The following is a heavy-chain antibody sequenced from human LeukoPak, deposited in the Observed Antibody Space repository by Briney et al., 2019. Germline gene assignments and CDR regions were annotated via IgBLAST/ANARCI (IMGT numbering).Heavy chain of an antibody. D-gene: IGHD1-26*01. V-gene: IGHV3-66*01. CDR3: AKVAEVGATGYYYYMDV. CDR2: IYSGGST. Sequence: GGSLRLSCAASGFTFSSNYMNWVRQAPGKGLEWVSVIYSGGSTYYADSVKGRFTISRDNSKNTLYLQMNSLRAEDTAVYYCAKVAEVGATGYYYYMDVWGKGTRVTVSS. CDR1: GFTFSSNY. J-gene: IGHJ6*03.